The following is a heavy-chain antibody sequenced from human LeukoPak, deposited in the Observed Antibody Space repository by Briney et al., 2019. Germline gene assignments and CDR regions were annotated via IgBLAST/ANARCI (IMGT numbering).Heavy chain of an antibody. CDR3: AKDRLWFGESSWFDP. V-gene: IGHV3-23*01. CDR2: ISGSGGST. D-gene: IGHD3-10*01. J-gene: IGHJ5*02. CDR1: GFTFSSYA. Sequence: GGSLRLSCAASGFTFSSYAMSWVRQAPGKGLEWVSAISGSGGSTYYADSVKGRFTISRDNSKNTLYLQMSSLRAEDTAVYYCAKDRLWFGESSWFDPWGQGTLVTVSS.